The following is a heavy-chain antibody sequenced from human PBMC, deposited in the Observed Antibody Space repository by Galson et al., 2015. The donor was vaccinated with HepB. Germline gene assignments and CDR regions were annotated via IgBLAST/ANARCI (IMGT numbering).Heavy chain of an antibody. CDR1: GDSISSGNW. J-gene: IGHJ4*02. Sequence: LSLTCVVSGDSISSGNWWSWVRQPPGKGLEWIGEIYHSGRTNYNPSLKSRVTILVDKSQNHFSLKLSSVTAADTAVYYCARGAGYCGGDSCYSFVYFDYWGQGTLATVSS. D-gene: IGHD2-15*01. CDR2: IYHSGRT. CDR3: ARGAGYCGGDSCYSFVYFDY. V-gene: IGHV4-4*02.